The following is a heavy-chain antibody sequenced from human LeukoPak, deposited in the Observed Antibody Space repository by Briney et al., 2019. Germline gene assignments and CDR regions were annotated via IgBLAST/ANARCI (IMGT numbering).Heavy chain of an antibody. J-gene: IGHJ4*02. D-gene: IGHD3-16*02. CDR2: ISPGDSYT. CDR3: AGVIHLGELSLYDY. V-gene: IGHV5-51*01. Sequence: GESLKISCEGSGYSFTSQWIGWVRQMPGKGLEWMGIISPGDSYTNYSPSFQGHVTISADKSISTAYLQWSSLKASDTAMYYCAGVIHLGELSLYDYWGQGTLVTVSS. CDR1: GYSFTSQW.